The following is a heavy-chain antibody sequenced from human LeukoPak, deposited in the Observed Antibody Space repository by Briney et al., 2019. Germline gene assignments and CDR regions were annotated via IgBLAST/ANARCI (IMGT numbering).Heavy chain of an antibody. CDR2: ISSSSSYI. D-gene: IGHD3-9*01. CDR3: ARDSEYYDILTGYPSEGMDV. CDR1: GFTFSSYS. V-gene: IGHV3-21*01. J-gene: IGHJ6*02. Sequence: PGGSLRLSCAASGFTFSSYSMNWVRQAPGKGLEWVSSISSSSSYIYYADSVKGRFTISRDNAKNSLYLQMNSLRAEDTAVYYCARDSEYYDILTGYPSEGMDVWGQGTTVTVSS.